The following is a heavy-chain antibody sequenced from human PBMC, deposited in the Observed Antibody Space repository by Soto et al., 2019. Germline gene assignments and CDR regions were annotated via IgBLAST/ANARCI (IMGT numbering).Heavy chain of an antibody. CDR1: GGSISSSSYY. CDR3: ARHVPPPLGYCSGGSCLNWFDP. V-gene: IGHV4-39*01. CDR2: IYYSGGT. J-gene: IGHJ5*02. D-gene: IGHD2-15*01. Sequence: SETLSLTCTVSGGSISSSSYYWGWIRQPPGKGLEWIGSIYYSGGTYYNPSLKSRVTISVDTSKNQFSLKLSSVTAADTAVYYCARHVPPPLGYCSGGSCLNWFDPWGQGTLVTVSS.